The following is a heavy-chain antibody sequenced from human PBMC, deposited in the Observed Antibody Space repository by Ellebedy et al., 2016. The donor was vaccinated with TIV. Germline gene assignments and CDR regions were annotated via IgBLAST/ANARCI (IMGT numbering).Heavy chain of an antibody. D-gene: IGHD5-24*01. CDR2: IVPFFDST. V-gene: IGHV1-69*06. CDR3: ARDVEEMTTDYAMHV. J-gene: IGHJ6*02. CDR1: VGTFSRRS. Sequence: SVKVSCXASVGTFSRRSISWVRLAPGQGLEWMGGIVPFFDSTNYAQKFQGRVSITADISTSTAYMELRSLRSDDSAVYFCARDVEEMTTDYAMHVWGQGTTVTVAS.